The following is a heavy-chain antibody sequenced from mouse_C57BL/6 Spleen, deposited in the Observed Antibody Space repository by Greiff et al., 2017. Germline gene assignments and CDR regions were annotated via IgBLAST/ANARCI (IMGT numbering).Heavy chain of an antibody. CDR1: GYTFTSYG. V-gene: IGHV1-81*01. Sequence: VQLQESGAELARPGASVKLSCKASGYTFTSYGISWVKQRTGQGLEWIGEIYPRSGNTYYNEKFKGKATLTADKSSSTAYMELRSLTSEDSAVYFCARALSTTVVATRYFDVWGTGTTVTVSS. D-gene: IGHD1-1*01. CDR2: IYPRSGNT. CDR3: ARALSTTVVATRYFDV. J-gene: IGHJ1*03.